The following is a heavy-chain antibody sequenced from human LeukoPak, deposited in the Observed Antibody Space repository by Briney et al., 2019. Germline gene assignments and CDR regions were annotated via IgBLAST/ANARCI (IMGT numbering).Heavy chain of an antibody. D-gene: IGHD6-19*01. CDR1: GYTFTGYY. J-gene: IGHJ4*02. V-gene: IGHV1-8*02. CDR2: MNPNSGNT. CDR3: ARGRSIAVADIFDY. Sequence: ASVKVSCKASGYTFTGYYMHWVRQAPGQGLEWMGWMNPNSGNTGYAQKFQGRVTMTRNTSISTAYMELSSLRSEDTAVYYCARGRSIAVADIFDYWGQGTLVTVSS.